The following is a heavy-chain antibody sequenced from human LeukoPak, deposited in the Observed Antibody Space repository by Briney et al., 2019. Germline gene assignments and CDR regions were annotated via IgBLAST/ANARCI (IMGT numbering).Heavy chain of an antibody. CDR2: INHSGST. V-gene: IGHV4-39*07. D-gene: IGHD6-6*01. CDR3: AVPSSSELGY. J-gene: IGHJ4*02. CDR1: GGSISSGSYY. Sequence: SQTLSLTCTVSGGSISSGSYYWSWIRQPPGKGLEWIGEINHSGSTNYNPSLKSRVTISVDTSKNQFSLKLSSVTAADTAVYYCAVPSSSELGYWGQGTLVTVSS.